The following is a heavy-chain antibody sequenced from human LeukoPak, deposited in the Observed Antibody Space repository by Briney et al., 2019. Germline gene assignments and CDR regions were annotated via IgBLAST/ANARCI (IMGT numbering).Heavy chain of an antibody. D-gene: IGHD3-22*01. CDR1: GFTFSNAW. CDR2: IKSKTDGGTT. Sequence: GGSLRLSCAASGFTFSNAWMNWVRLAPGKGLEWVGRIKSKTDGGTTDYAAPVKGRFTISRDDSKNTLYLQMNSLKTEDTAVYYCTTDLNYHDSSGYPYYFDYWGQGTLVTVSS. J-gene: IGHJ4*02. V-gene: IGHV3-15*07. CDR3: TTDLNYHDSSGYPYYFDY.